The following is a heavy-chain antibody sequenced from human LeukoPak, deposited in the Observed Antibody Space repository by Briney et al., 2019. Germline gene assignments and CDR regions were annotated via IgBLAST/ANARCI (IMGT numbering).Heavy chain of an antibody. Sequence: SETLSLTCTVSGDSISRSTYYWAWIRQPPGKGLEWIGSVYYGRSPYYNPSLESRATISVDTSKNHFSLKMSSVTAADTAVYYCARSSGTGTFSYWGQGTLVTASS. D-gene: IGHD6-25*01. CDR1: GDSISRSTYY. V-gene: IGHV4-39*02. J-gene: IGHJ4*02. CDR2: VYYGRSP. CDR3: ARSSGTGTFSY.